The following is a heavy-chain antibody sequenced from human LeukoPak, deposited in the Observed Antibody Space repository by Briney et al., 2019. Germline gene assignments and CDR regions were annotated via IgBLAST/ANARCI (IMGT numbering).Heavy chain of an antibody. D-gene: IGHD3-22*01. CDR3: AREGYYYDSSGYLRADYMDV. V-gene: IGHV1-69*05. J-gene: IGHJ6*03. Sequence: ASVKVSCKASGGTFSSYAISWVRQAPGQGLEWMGGIIPIFGTANYAQKFQGRVTITTDESTSTAYMELSSLRSEDTAVYYCAREGYYYDSSGYLRADYMDVWGKGTTVTVSS. CDR1: GGTFSSYA. CDR2: IIPIFGTA.